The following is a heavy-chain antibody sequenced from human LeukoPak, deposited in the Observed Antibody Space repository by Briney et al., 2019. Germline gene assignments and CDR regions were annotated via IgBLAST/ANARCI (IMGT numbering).Heavy chain of an antibody. V-gene: IGHV3-21*06. Sequence: AGGSLRLSCAASGFTFSTYTMNWVRQAPGKGLEWVSSISSRSSYIYYVDSVKGRFTISRDKSKNTLDPQMNSLRAEDTAVYYCAKERRLDYYESSGYSSYFDYWGQGTLVTVSS. D-gene: IGHD3-22*01. CDR2: ISSRSSYI. J-gene: IGHJ4*02. CDR3: AKERRLDYYESSGYSSYFDY. CDR1: GFTFSTYT.